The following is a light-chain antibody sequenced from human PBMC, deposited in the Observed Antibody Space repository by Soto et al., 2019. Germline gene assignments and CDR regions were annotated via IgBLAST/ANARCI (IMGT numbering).Light chain of an antibody. CDR3: QQYHSYWT. J-gene: IGKJ1*01. CDR1: QNIRSR. CDR2: DAS. Sequence: FQMTQSPSTLSASLGDRVTIPCRASQNIRSRLAWFQQKPGKAPKLLIYDASSLESGVPQRFSGSGSGTEFTLTISSLQTDDFSTYYCQQYHSYWTFGQGTKVDI. V-gene: IGKV1-5*01.